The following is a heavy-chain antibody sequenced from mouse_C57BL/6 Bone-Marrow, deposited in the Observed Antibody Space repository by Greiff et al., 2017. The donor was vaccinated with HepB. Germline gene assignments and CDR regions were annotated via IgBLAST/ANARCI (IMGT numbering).Heavy chain of an antibody. V-gene: IGHV15-2*01. CDR2: ILPSIGRT. CDR1: DSEVFPIAY. D-gene: IGHD1-1*01. J-gene: IGHJ2*01. Sequence: VQLQQSGSELRSPGSSVKLSCKDFDSEVFPIAYMSWVRQKPGHGFEWIGGILPSIGRTTYGEKFEEKATLEAETLSTTAYLELNSLTSEDSAIYYCARAATVVANPYYFDYWGQGTTLTVSS. CDR3: ARAATVVANPYYFDY.